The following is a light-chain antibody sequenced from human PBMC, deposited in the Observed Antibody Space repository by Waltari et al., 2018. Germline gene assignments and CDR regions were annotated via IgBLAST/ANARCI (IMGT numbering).Light chain of an antibody. CDR2: GAS. CDR3: QHYDKWLRYS. Sequence: IVMTQSPATLSVSPGERATLSCRASQSISTNLAWFQEKPGQAPRLLIEGASTRATGVPARFSGSGSGTYFTLVISSLRSEDFAVYYCQHYDKWLRYSFGQGTKVEIK. V-gene: IGKV3-15*01. CDR1: QSISTN. J-gene: IGKJ2*01.